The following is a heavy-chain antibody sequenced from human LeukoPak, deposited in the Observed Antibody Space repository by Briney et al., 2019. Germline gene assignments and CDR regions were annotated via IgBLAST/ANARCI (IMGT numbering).Heavy chain of an antibody. Sequence: ASVKVSFKASGYTFTSYYMHWVRQAPGQGLEWMGIINPSGGSTSYAQKFQGRVTITRDTSTSTVYMELSSLRSEDTAVYYCARDSYYYDSSGSVTRLGYWGQGTLVTVSS. V-gene: IGHV1-46*01. CDR3: ARDSYYYDSSGSVTRLGY. CDR2: INPSGGST. J-gene: IGHJ4*02. CDR1: GYTFTSYY. D-gene: IGHD3-22*01.